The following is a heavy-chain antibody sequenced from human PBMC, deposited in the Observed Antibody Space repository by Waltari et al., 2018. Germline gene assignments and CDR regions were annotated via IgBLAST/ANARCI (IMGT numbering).Heavy chain of an antibody. V-gene: IGHV4-34*01. CDR2: INHSGST. D-gene: IGHD3-16*01. Sequence: QVQLQQWGAGLLKPSETLSLTCAAYGGSFSGYYWSWIRQPPGKGLEWIGEINHSGSTNYNPSLKSRVTISVDTSKNQFSLKLSSVTAADTAVYYCARGRPLGELTPWGQGTLVTVSS. CDR3: ARGRPLGELTP. CDR1: GGSFSGYY. J-gene: IGHJ5*02.